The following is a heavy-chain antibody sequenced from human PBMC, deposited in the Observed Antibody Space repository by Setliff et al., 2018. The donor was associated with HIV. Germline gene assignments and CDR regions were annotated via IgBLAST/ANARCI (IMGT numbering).Heavy chain of an antibody. CDR3: ARGWGLWFGQLSILPLDP. V-gene: IGHV1-8*01. Sequence: PSVKVSCKASGYTFLNYDINWLRQAPGQGLEWMGRLTPHSGDTISADRFQGRLVMTTNTSTTTAFMELSSLRSDDTALYFCARGWGLWFGQLSILPLDPWGQGTLVTVS. D-gene: IGHD3-10*01. J-gene: IGHJ5*02. CDR2: LTPHSGDT. CDR1: GYTFLNYD.